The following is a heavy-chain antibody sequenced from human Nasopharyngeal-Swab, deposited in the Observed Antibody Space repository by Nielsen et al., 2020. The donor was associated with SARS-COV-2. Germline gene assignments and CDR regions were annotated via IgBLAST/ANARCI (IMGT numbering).Heavy chain of an antibody. CDR2: ISGSGGST. J-gene: IGHJ4*02. Sequence: GESLKISCAASGFTFSSYAMSWVRQAPGKGLEWVSAISGSGGSTYYADSVKGRFTISRDNSKNTLYLQMNSLRAEDTAVYYCAPRVGATTGLDYWGQGILVTVSS. V-gene: IGHV3-23*01. CDR1: GFTFSSYA. D-gene: IGHD1-26*01. CDR3: APRVGATTGLDY.